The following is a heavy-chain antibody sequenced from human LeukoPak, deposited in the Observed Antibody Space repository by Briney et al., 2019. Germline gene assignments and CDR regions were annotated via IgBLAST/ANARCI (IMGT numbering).Heavy chain of an antibody. CDR1: GFTISSYE. CDR2: ISSSGSTI. CDR3: AELGITMIGGV. J-gene: IGHJ6*03. V-gene: IGHV3-48*03. D-gene: IGHD3-10*02. Sequence: PGGSLRLSCAASGFTISSYEMNWVRQAAGKGLEWVSYISSSGSTIYNADSVKGRFTISRDNAKNSLYLQMSSLRAEDTAVYYCAELGITMIGGVWGKGTTVTVSS.